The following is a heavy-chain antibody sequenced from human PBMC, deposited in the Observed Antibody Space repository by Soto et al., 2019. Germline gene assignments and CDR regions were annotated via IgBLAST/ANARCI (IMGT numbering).Heavy chain of an antibody. J-gene: IGHJ4*02. V-gene: IGHV5-51*01. Sequence: HGESLKISCKGSGYSFSTHWVGWVRQMPGKGLEWMGIIYPGDSDARYSPSFKGQVTISVDESTTTAFLQWSSLKASDTAMYFCARSQFDYVWGTSGYFDSWGQGTLVTSPQ. CDR2: IYPGDSDA. CDR3: ARSQFDYVWGTSGYFDS. D-gene: IGHD3-16*01. CDR1: GYSFSTHW.